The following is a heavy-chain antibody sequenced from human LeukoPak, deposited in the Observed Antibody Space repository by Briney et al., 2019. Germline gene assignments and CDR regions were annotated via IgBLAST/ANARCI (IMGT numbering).Heavy chain of an antibody. Sequence: GSLRLSCAASGFTVSSSFMSWVRQAPGKGLEWVSVIYSGGSTYYADSVKGRFTISRDNSKNTLYLQMNSLRADDTAVYYCVRDGVDYSFEYWGQGTLVTVSS. V-gene: IGHV3-53*01. CDR3: VRDGVDYSFEY. CDR2: IYSGGST. CDR1: GFTVSSSF. J-gene: IGHJ4*02. D-gene: IGHD4-11*01.